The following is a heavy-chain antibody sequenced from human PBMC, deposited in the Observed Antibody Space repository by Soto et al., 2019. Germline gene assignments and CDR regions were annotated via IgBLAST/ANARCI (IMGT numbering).Heavy chain of an antibody. CDR3: ARTGYYDSSGYTPDY. V-gene: IGHV3-23*01. CDR1: GFTFSSYA. CDR2: ISGSGGST. Sequence: PGGSLRLSCAASGFTFSSYAMSWVRQAPGKGLEWVSAISGSGGSTYYADSVKGRFTISRDNSKNTLYLQMNSLRAEDTAVYYCARTGYYDSSGYTPDYWGQGTLVTVSS. D-gene: IGHD3-22*01. J-gene: IGHJ4*02.